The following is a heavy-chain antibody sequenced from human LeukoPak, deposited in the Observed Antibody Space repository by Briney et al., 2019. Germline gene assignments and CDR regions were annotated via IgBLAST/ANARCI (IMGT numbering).Heavy chain of an antibody. D-gene: IGHD3-22*01. Sequence: GGSLRLSCAASGFTFSSYGMHWVRQAPGKGLEWVAFIRYDGSNKYCADSVKGRFTISRDNSKNTLYLQLNSLRVEDTAVYYCAREHGRSGYFDYWGQGTLVSVSS. J-gene: IGHJ4*02. CDR1: GFTFSSYG. CDR3: AREHGRSGYFDY. CDR2: IRYDGSNK. V-gene: IGHV3-30*02.